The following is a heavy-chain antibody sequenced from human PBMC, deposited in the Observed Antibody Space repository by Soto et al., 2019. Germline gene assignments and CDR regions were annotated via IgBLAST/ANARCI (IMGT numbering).Heavy chain of an antibody. J-gene: IGHJ3*02. CDR2: ISAYSGNT. CDR1: GYTFTSYG. Sequence: ASVKVSCKASGYTFTSYGISWVRQAPGQGLEWMGWISAYSGNTNYAQKFQGRVTMTRDTSISTAYMELSRLRSDDTAVYYCARVSGAGPFDIWGQGTMVTVSS. V-gene: IGHV1-18*01. CDR3: ARVSGAGPFDI. D-gene: IGHD6-25*01.